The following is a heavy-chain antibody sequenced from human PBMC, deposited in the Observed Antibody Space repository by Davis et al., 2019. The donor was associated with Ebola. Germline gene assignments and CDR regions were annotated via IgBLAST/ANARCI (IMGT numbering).Heavy chain of an antibody. CDR2: IYASGST. CDR3: ARDCYATINDAFDI. D-gene: IGHD3-16*01. J-gene: IGHJ3*02. V-gene: IGHV4-4*07. CDR1: GGSISSYY. Sequence: PSETLSLTCTVSGGSISSYYWSWIRQPAGKGLEWIGRIYASGSTNYNPSLKSRVTMSVDTSKNQFSLKLSSVTAADTAVYYCARDCYATINDAFDIWGQGTMVTVSS.